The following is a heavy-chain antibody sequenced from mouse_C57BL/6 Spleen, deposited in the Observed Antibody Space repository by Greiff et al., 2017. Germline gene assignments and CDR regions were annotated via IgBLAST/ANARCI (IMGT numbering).Heavy chain of an antibody. CDR3: TTPITTVVATDYAMDY. Sequence: VQLQQSGAELVRPGASVKLSCTASGFNIKDYYMHWVKQRPEQGLEWIGRIDPEDGDTEYAPKFQGKATMTADTSSNTAYLQLSSLTSEDTAVYYCTTPITTVVATDYAMDYWGQGTSVTVSS. V-gene: IGHV14-1*01. D-gene: IGHD1-1*01. CDR1: GFNIKDYY. J-gene: IGHJ4*01. CDR2: IDPEDGDT.